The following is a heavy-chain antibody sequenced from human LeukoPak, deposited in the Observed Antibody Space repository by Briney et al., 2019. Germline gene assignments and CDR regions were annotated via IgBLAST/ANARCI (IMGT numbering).Heavy chain of an antibody. CDR3: ATMIVAGAAFDI. Sequence: ASVKVSCKASGYTFTGYYMHWVRQAPGQGLEWMGGFDPEDGETIYAQKFQGRVTMTEDTSTDTAYMELSSLRSEDTAVYYCATMIVAGAAFDIWGQGTMVTVSS. V-gene: IGHV1-24*01. J-gene: IGHJ3*02. CDR1: GYTFTGYY. D-gene: IGHD3-22*01. CDR2: FDPEDGET.